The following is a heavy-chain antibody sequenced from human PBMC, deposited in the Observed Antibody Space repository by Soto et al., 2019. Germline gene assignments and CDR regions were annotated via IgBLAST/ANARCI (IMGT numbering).Heavy chain of an antibody. J-gene: IGHJ6*03. CDR2: INHSGST. CDR3: ARGPSGTQTTYYYYYYMDV. V-gene: IGHV4-34*01. CDR1: GGSFSGYY. D-gene: IGHD1-1*01. Sequence: SETLSLTCAVYGGSFSGYYWSWIRQPPGKGLEWIGEINHSGSTNYNPSLKSRVTISVDTSKNQFPLKLSSVTAADTAVHYCARGPSGTQTTYYYYYYMDVWGKGTTVTVSS.